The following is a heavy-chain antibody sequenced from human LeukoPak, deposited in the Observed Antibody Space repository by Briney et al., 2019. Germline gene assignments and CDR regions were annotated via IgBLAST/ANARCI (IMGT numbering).Heavy chain of an antibody. J-gene: IGHJ6*02. Sequence: GGSLRLSCAASGFTFSSYEMNWVRQAPGKGLEWVSYISSSGSTTYYADSVKGRFTISRDNAKNSLYLQMNSLRAEDTAVYYFARDRTVTTIAYYYYGMDVWGQGTTVTVSS. D-gene: IGHD4-17*01. CDR3: ARDRTVTTIAYYYYGMDV. V-gene: IGHV3-48*03. CDR2: ISSSGSTT. CDR1: GFTFSSYE.